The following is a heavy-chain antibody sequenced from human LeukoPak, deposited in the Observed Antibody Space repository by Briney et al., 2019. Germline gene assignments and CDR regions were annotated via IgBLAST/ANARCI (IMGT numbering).Heavy chain of an antibody. D-gene: IGHD3-9*01. CDR1: GFTFSNYW. Sequence: GGSLRLSCAASGFTFSNYWMSWVRQAPGKGLEWVANIKQDGSEKYYVNSVKGRFTISRDNAKNSLYLQMNSLRAEDTAVYYCARADYDILTGYRHEFDYWGQGTLVTVSS. CDR2: IKQDGSEK. V-gene: IGHV3-7*01. J-gene: IGHJ4*02. CDR3: ARADYDILTGYRHEFDY.